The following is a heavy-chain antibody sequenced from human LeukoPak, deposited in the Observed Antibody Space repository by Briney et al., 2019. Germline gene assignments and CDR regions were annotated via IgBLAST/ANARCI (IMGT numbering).Heavy chain of an antibody. CDR3: AQRSPSY. Sequence: PGGSLRLSCTVSGFTVNSNDMNWVRQAPGKGLEWVSLIYISGVTKYAASVQGRFTISRANSKNTLYLQMNSLRAEDTAVYYCAQRSPSYWGQGTLVTVSS. D-gene: IGHD3-10*01. V-gene: IGHV3-66*01. CDR1: GFTVNSND. J-gene: IGHJ4*02. CDR2: IYISGVT.